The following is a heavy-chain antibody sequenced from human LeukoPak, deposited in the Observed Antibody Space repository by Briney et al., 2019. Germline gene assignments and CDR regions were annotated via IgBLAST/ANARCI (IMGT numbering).Heavy chain of an antibody. CDR1: GYTFSNYA. D-gene: IGHD2-15*01. Sequence: EASVKVSCKASGYTFSNYAISWVREAPGQGLEWMGGIIPIFGTANYAQKFQGRVTITADKSTSTAYMELSSLRSEDTAVYYCARDGPTYSYCSGGSCYPDWGQGTLVTVSS. CDR3: ARDGPTYSYCSGGSCYPD. J-gene: IGHJ4*02. V-gene: IGHV1-69*06. CDR2: IIPIFGTA.